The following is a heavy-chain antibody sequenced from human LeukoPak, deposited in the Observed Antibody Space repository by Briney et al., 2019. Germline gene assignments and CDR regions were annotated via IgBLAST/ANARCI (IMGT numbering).Heavy chain of an antibody. V-gene: IGHV4-59*01. J-gene: IGHJ4*02. Sequence: SETLSLTCTVSGVSINSYYWSWIRQPPGKGLEWIGYINDSGRTNYNPSLKSRVTISVDTSKNQFSLKLSSVTAADTAVYFCARDTYGSGLFDYWGQGTLVTVSS. CDR3: ARDTYGSGLFDY. CDR1: GVSINSYY. D-gene: IGHD3-10*01. CDR2: INDSGRT.